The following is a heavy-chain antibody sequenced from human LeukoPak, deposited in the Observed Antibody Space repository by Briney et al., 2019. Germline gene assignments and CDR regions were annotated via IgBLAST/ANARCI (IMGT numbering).Heavy chain of an antibody. V-gene: IGHV3-23*01. Sequence: PGGSLRLSCAASGFTVSSNYMSWVRQAPGKGLEWVSAISGSGGSTYYADSVKGRFTISRDNSKNTLYLQMNSLRAEDTAVYYCAKAPSGAQGYFDYWGQGTLVTVSS. CDR3: AKAPSGAQGYFDY. J-gene: IGHJ4*02. CDR1: GFTVSSNY. D-gene: IGHD3-10*01. CDR2: ISGSGGST.